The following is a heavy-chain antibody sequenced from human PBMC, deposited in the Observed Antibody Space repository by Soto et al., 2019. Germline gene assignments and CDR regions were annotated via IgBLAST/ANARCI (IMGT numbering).Heavy chain of an antibody. J-gene: IGHJ3*02. V-gene: IGHV1-3*01. CDR2: INAGNGNT. CDR1: GYTFTSYA. D-gene: IGHD6-19*01. Sequence: ASVKVSCKASGYTFTSYAMHWVRQAPGQRLEWMGWINAGNGNTKYSQKFQGRVTITRDTSASTAYMELSSLRSEDTAVYYCAREQWLFHDAFDIWGQGTMVTVSS. CDR3: AREQWLFHDAFDI.